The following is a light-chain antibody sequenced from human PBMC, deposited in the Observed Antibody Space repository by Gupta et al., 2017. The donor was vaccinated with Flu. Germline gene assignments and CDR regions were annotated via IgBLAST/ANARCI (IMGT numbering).Light chain of an antibody. CDR1: SSDIGAYDR. CDR2: EVY. Sequence: QSALTQPPSASGSLGQSATISCTGTSSDIGAYDRVSWYQQHPGKAPKLIIYEVYKRPSGVPDRFSGSKSATTASLTISGLQAEDEATYYCSSHAGTSNLWVFGGGTRLTTL. J-gene: IGLJ3*02. V-gene: IGLV2-8*01. CDR3: SSHAGTSNLWV.